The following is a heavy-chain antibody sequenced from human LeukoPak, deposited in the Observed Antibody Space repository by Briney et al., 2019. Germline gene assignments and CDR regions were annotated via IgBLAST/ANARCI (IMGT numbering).Heavy chain of an antibody. CDR2: ISGSGDNT. J-gene: IGHJ4*02. Sequence: GVSLRLSCAASGFTFSSYWMNWARQAPGKGLEWVSGISGSGDNTYYADSVKGRFTISRDNSKNTLYVQVNSLGTEDTAAYYCAKGSYYDSSGSFYFDYWGQGTLVTVSS. CDR1: GFTFSSYW. D-gene: IGHD3-22*01. V-gene: IGHV3-23*01. CDR3: AKGSYYDSSGSFYFDY.